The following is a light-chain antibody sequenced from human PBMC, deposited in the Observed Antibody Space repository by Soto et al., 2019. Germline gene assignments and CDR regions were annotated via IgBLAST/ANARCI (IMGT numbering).Light chain of an antibody. CDR2: GAS. J-gene: IGKJ1*01. CDR3: QQYNNWPQRT. V-gene: IGKV3-15*01. CDR1: QSVSSN. Sequence: EIVMTQSPDTLSVSPGERATLSCRASQSVSSNLAGYQQKPGRAPRLLIYGASTRATGIPARFSGSGSGTDFSPKSSSLQSKDFAVYYCQQYNNWPQRTFGEGPKVEI.